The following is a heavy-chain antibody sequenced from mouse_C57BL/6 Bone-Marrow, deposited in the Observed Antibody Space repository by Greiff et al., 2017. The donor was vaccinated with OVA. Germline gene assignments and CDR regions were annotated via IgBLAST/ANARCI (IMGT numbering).Heavy chain of an antibody. CDR1: GFTFSDYG. Sequence: EVQRVESGGGLVKPGGSLKLSCAASGFTFSDYGMHWVRQAPEKGLEWVAYISRGSSTIYYADTVKGRFTLSRDHAKNTQFLQMTSLRSEDTAMYYGGRAGDYDDGGRRDYFDDWGKGTTLTVSS. D-gene: IGHD2-4*01. V-gene: IGHV5-17*01. J-gene: IGHJ2*01. CDR3: GRAGDYDDGGRRDYFDD. CDR2: ISRGSSTI.